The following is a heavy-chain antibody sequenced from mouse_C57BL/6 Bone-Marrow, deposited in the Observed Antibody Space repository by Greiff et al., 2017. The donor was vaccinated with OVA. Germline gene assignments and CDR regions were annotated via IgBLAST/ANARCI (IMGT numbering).Heavy chain of an antibody. Sequence: QVQLQQSGAELVRPGASVTLSCKASGYTFTDYEMHWVKQTPVHGLEWIGAIDPETGGTAYNQKFKGKAMLTADKSSSTAYMELRSLTSEDAAVYYCTRDYWYFDVWGTGTTVTVSS. V-gene: IGHV1-15*01. J-gene: IGHJ1*03. CDR3: TRDYWYFDV. CDR1: GYTFTDYE. CDR2: IDPETGGT.